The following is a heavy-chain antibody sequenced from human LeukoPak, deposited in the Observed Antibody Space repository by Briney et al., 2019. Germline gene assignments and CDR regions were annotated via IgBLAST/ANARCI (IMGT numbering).Heavy chain of an antibody. CDR1: GFTFSNYA. CDR3: AKDLRTAMAYGDDY. Sequence: GGSLRLSCAASGFTFSNYAMTWVRQAPGKGLEWVSGIGDSGTNKYYADSVKGRFTISRDNSKNTLYLQMNSLRVEDTAVYYCAKDLRTAMAYGDDYWGQGTLVTVSS. CDR2: IGDSGTNK. J-gene: IGHJ4*02. V-gene: IGHV3-23*01. D-gene: IGHD5-18*01.